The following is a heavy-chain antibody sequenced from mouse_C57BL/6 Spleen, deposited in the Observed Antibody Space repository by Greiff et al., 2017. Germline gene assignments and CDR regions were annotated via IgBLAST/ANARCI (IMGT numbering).Heavy chain of an antibody. V-gene: IGHV1-72*01. Sequence: VQLQQPGAELVKPGASVKLSCKASGYTFTSYWMHWVKQRPGRGLEWIGRIDPNSGGTKYNEKFKSKATLPVDKPSSTAYMQLSSLTSEDSAVDYCARSWYSNYEGSAMDYGGQGTSVTVSS. CDR2: IDPNSGGT. D-gene: IGHD2-5*01. CDR3: ARSWYSNYEGSAMDY. J-gene: IGHJ4*01. CDR1: GYTFTSYW.